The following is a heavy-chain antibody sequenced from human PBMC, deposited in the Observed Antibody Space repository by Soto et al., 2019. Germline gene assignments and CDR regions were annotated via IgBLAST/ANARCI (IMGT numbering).Heavy chain of an antibody. D-gene: IGHD3-3*01. Sequence: SETRSLTCAVYVGSFSGYYWRWLRQPPGKGLECLGEINRSGSTTYNPSLKSRVTISLAXXNXXXXLKLXPXXAPXTPVYYCARAHDFWGGRQQPIDAWGQGTLVT. CDR3: ARAHDFWGGRQQPIDA. J-gene: IGHJ5*02. CDR2: INRSGST. V-gene: IGHV4-34*01. CDR1: VGSFSGYY.